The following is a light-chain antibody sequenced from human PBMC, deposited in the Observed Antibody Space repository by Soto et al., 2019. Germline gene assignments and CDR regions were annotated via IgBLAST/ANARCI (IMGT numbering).Light chain of an antibody. CDR3: QQYSSAPSFT. Sequence: EIVLTQSPGTLSLSPGERATLSCRASQSVSSSYLAWYQQKTGQAPRLLIYGASDMATGIPDRFSGSGSATDFTLTISRLAPEDFAVYYCQQYSSAPSFTFGRGTKVDIK. J-gene: IGKJ3*01. CDR2: GAS. V-gene: IGKV3-20*01. CDR1: QSVSSSY.